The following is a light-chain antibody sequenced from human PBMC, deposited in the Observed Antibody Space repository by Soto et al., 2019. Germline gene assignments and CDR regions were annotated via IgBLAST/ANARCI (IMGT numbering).Light chain of an antibody. CDR2: AAS. V-gene: IGKV1-6*01. CDR1: QDIRSD. J-gene: IGKJ5*01. CDR3: QQADSFPMT. Sequence: AIQLTQSPSSLSGSVGDRVTITCRASQDIRSDLGWYQRKPGKAPKLLIYAASNLQGGVPSRFSGSGSGTDFTLTISNLQPEDFATYYCQQADSFPMTFGQGTRLEIK.